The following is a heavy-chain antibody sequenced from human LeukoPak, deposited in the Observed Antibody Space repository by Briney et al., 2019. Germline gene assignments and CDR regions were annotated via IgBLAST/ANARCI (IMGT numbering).Heavy chain of an antibody. V-gene: IGHV3-23*01. CDR1: GFTFSSYA. J-gene: IGHJ4*02. CDR2: ISGSGGST. Sequence: PGGSLRLSCAASGFTFSSYAMSWVRQAPGKGLEWVSAISGSGGSTYYADSVKGRFTISRDNSKNTLYLRMNSLRAEDTAVYYCAKHYYDSSGYYYFDCWGQGTLVTVSS. D-gene: IGHD3-22*01. CDR3: AKHYYDSSGYYYFDC.